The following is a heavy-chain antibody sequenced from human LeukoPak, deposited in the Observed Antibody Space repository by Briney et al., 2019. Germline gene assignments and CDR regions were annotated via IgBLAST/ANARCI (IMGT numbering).Heavy chain of an antibody. CDR3: ATNGPGIAVAGYVDY. D-gene: IGHD6-19*01. Sequence: PGRSLRLSCAPSGFTFSGYATHWVRQAPGKGLEWVAVISYDGSTEYYADSVKGRFTISRDNSKTTLYLQMNSLRAEDAAVYYCATNGPGIAVAGYVDYWGQGTLVTVSS. CDR1: GFTFSGYA. J-gene: IGHJ4*02. CDR2: ISYDGSTE. V-gene: IGHV3-30-3*01.